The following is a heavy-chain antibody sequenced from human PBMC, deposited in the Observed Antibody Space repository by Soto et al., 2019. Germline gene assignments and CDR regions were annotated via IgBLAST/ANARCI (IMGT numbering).Heavy chain of an antibody. D-gene: IGHD3-10*01. V-gene: IGHV3-21*01. Sequence: EVQLVESGGGLVKPGGSLRLSCAASGFTFSHYSMNWVRQAPGKGLEWVAFVSSTSGYIYYAGSVKGRFTISRDNATNSLFLQMNTLRAEDTAVYYCAKDRGRGSPVSGGLDVWGQGTTVTVSS. CDR2: VSSTSGYI. CDR3: AKDRGRGSPVSGGLDV. CDR1: GFTFSHYS. J-gene: IGHJ6*02.